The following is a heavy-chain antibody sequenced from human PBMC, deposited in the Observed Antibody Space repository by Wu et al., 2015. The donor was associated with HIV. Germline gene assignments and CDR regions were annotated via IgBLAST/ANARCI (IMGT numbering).Heavy chain of an antibody. CDR3: ATNHPDSYIGSYGVYYGMDV. D-gene: IGHD1-26*01. CDR2: VDPEDGET. V-gene: IGHV1-69-2*01. Sequence: EVQLVQSGAEVKKPGATVKISCKVSGYTFTDYYMHWVQQAPGKGLEWMGLVDPEDGETIYAEKFQGRVTITADTSTDTAYMELSSLRSEDTAVYYCATNHPDSYIGSYGVYYGMDVWGQGTTVTVSS. J-gene: IGHJ6*02. CDR1: GYTFTDYY.